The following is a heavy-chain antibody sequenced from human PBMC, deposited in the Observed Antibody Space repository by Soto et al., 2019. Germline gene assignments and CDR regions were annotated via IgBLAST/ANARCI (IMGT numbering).Heavy chain of an antibody. CDR2: IWYDGSNK. CDR3: ARDSVAGYYYYYGMDV. V-gene: IGHV3-33*01. Sequence: ESGGGVVQPGRSLRLSCAASGFTFSSYGMHWVRHAPGKGLEWVAVIWYDGSNKYYADSVKGRFTISRDNSKNTLYLQMNSLRAEDTAVYYCARDSVAGYYYYYGMDVWGQGTTVTVSS. CDR1: GFTFSSYG. D-gene: IGHD6-19*01. J-gene: IGHJ6*02.